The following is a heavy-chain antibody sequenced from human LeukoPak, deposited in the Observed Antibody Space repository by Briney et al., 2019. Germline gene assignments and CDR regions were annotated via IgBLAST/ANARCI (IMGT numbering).Heavy chain of an antibody. CDR2: ISYDGSNK. V-gene: IGHV3-30*03. D-gene: IGHD3-10*01. Sequence: PGGSLRLSCAASGFTFSSYGMHWVRQAPGKGLEWVAVISYDGSNKYYADSVKGRFTISRDNSKNTLYLQMNSLRSEDTAVYYCARDSDYYYGSASYYRGVYWGQGTLVTVSS. CDR1: GFTFSSYG. J-gene: IGHJ4*02. CDR3: ARDSDYYYGSASYYRGVY.